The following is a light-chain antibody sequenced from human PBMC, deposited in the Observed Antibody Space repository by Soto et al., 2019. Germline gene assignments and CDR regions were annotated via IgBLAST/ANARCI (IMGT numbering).Light chain of an antibody. V-gene: IGKV3-20*01. CDR2: GAS. CDR1: RSVSSN. Sequence: EIVMTQSPATLSLSPGERATLSCRASRSVSSNLAWYQQKPGQAPRLLIYGASTRATGIPDRFSGRGSGTDFTLTISRLESEDFAVYFCQQYGSSPFTFGPGTRWIS. J-gene: IGKJ3*01. CDR3: QQYGSSPFT.